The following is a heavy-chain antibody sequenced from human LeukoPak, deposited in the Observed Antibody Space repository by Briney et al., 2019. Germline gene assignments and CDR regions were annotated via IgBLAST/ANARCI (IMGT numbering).Heavy chain of an antibody. J-gene: IGHJ4*02. V-gene: IGHV4-4*07. Sequence: PSETLSLTCTVSGGSISSYFWSWIRQPAGKRLEWIGRIYTIGSTNYNPSLKSRVIMSVDKSKNQFSLKLSSVTAADTAVYYCARERAVAGNLDYWGQGTLVTVSS. CDR3: ARERAVAGNLDY. CDR2: IYTIGST. CDR1: GGSISSYF. D-gene: IGHD6-19*01.